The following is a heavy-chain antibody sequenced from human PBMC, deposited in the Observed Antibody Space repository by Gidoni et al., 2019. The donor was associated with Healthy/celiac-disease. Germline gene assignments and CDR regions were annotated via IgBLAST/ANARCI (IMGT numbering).Heavy chain of an antibody. V-gene: IGHV3-15*07. D-gene: IGHD1-7*01. CDR1: GFTFSNAW. J-gene: IGHJ6*03. CDR3: TTARVKSYSGTRKSYYYYYYMDV. CDR2: IKSKTDGGTT. Sequence: EVQLVESGGGLVKPGGSLRLSCAASGFTFSNAWMNWVRPAPGKGLEWVGRIKSKTDGGTTDYAAPVKGRFTISRDDSKNTLYLQMNSLKTEDTAVYYCTTARVKSYSGTRKSYYYYYYMDVWGKGTTVTVSS.